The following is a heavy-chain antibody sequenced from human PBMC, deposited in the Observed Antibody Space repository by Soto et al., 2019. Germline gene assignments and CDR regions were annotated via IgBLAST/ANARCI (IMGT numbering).Heavy chain of an antibody. J-gene: IGHJ4*02. D-gene: IGHD4-17*01. V-gene: IGHV3-15*01. CDR3: TTESPYGDFLFDY. Sequence: EVQLVESGGGLVKPGGSLRLSCAASGFTFSIAWMSWVRQAPGKGLEWVGRIKSKPDGGAEDYAAPVKGRFSISRDDSKNTLYLQLNSLKTEETGVYYCTTESPYGDFLFDYWGQGTLVTVSS. CDR2: IKSKPDGGAE. CDR1: GFTFSIAW.